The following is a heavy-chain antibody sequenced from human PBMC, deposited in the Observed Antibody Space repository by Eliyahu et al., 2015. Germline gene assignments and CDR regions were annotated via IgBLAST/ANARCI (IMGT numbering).Heavy chain of an antibody. J-gene: IGHJ4*02. CDR3: ARLSRAGDHSFDY. V-gene: IGHV4-4*02. Sequence: QVQLQESGPGLVKPSGTXSLTCAVSGGSXSSSNXXSGXRQPPGKGLEWIGEIYHSGSTNYNPSLKSRVTISVDKSKNQFSLKLSSVTAADTAVYYCARLSRAGDHSFDYWGQGTLVTVSS. D-gene: IGHD2/OR15-2a*01. CDR2: IYHSGST. CDR1: GGSXSSSNX.